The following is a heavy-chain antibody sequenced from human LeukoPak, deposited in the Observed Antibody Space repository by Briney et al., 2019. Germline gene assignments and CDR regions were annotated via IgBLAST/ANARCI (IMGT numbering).Heavy chain of an antibody. CDR2: ISYDGSNK. V-gene: IGHV3-30*18. D-gene: IGHD3-10*01. CDR3: AKDRRDYYGSGSPGYSDY. CDR1: GFTFSSYG. Sequence: GGSLRLSCAASGFTFSSYGMHWVRQAPGKGLEWVAVISYDGSNKYYADSVKGRFTISRDNSKNTLYLQMNSLRAEDTAVYYCAKDRRDYYGSGSPGYSDYWGQGTLVTVSS. J-gene: IGHJ4*02.